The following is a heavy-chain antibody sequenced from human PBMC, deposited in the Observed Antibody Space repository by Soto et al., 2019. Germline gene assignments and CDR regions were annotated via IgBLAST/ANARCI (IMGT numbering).Heavy chain of an antibody. CDR1: GGTFGSYA. D-gene: IGHD2-2*01. CDR3: ARSQGSSTSLEIYYYYYYGMDV. CDR2: IIPITGTA. V-gene: IGHV1-69*13. Sequence: ASVKVSCKASGGTFGSYAISWVRPAPGQGPEWIGGIIPITGTANYAQKFQGRVTITADESTSTASMQLSSLRSEDTAVYYCARSQGSSTSLEIYYYYYYGMDVWGQGTTVTVSS. J-gene: IGHJ6*02.